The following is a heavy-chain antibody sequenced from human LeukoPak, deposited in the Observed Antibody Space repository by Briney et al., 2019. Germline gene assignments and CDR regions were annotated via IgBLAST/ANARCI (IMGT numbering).Heavy chain of an antibody. D-gene: IGHD3-9*01. CDR1: DGSISTSSFY. CDR2: VYYSGST. CDR3: ARGRLYYDILTGYYRPLHFDY. J-gene: IGHJ4*02. Sequence: RPSETLSLTCTVSDGSISTSSFYWGWVRQPPGKGLEWIGSVYYSGSTYYNPSLESRVTISIDTSKSQFSLKLSSVTAADTAVYSCARGRLYYDILTGYYRPLHFDYWGQGTLVTVSS. V-gene: IGHV4-39*07.